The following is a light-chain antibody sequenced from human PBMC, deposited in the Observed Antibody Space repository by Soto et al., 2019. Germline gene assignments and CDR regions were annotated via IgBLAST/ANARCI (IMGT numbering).Light chain of an antibody. Sequence: QSALTQPPSASGSPGQSVTISCTGTSGDIGGYDYVSWYQQHPGKAPKLMIYEVTKRPLGVPDRFSGSKSGNTASLTVSGLQAEDEADYFCAAWDDNLRGYWVFGGGTKLTVL. CDR1: SGDIGGYDY. CDR3: AAWDDNLRGYWV. J-gene: IGLJ2*01. CDR2: EVT. V-gene: IGLV2-8*01.